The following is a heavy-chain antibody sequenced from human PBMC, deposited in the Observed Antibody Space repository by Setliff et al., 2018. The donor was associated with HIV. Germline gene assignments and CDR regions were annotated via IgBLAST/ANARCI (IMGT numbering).Heavy chain of an antibody. J-gene: IGHJ5*02. D-gene: IGHD3-3*01. V-gene: IGHV4-59*01. CDR1: GASISTYY. CDR3: ARDRGSYNFWSGLARGDNWFDP. CDR2: IFYSGSS. Sequence: SETLSLTCTVSGASISTYYWSWIRQPPGKGLEWIGYIFYSGSSNYNPSLKSRVTMSVDTSKNQFSLNLTSVTAAGTAVYYCARDRGSYNFWSGLARGDNWFDPCGQGTLVTVSS.